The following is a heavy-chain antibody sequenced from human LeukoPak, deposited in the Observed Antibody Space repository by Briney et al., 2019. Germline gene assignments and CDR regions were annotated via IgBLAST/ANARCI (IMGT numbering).Heavy chain of an antibody. Sequence: SVKVSCKASGGTFSSYAISWVRQAPGQGLEWMGRIIPIFGTANYAQKFQGRVTMTRNTSISTAYMELSSLRSEDTAVYYCARVHGRRIAAAGPWGQGTLVTVSS. CDR2: IIPIFGTA. V-gene: IGHV1-69*05. D-gene: IGHD6-13*01. J-gene: IGHJ5*02. CDR1: GGTFSSYA. CDR3: ARVHGRRIAAAGP.